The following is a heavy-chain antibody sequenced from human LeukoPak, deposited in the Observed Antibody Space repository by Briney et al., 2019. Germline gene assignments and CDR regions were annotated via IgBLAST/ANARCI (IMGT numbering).Heavy chain of an antibody. V-gene: IGHV1-69*13. CDR1: GGTFISYA. CDR3: ARSVGVSLGGGLSFDY. CDR2: IIPIFGTA. Sequence: ASVKVSCKASGGTFISYAISWVRQAPGQGLEWMGGIIPIFGTASYAQKFQGRVTITADESTSTAYMEVSSLRSEDTAVYYCARSVGVSLGGGLSFDYWGQGTLVTVSS. D-gene: IGHD1-26*01. J-gene: IGHJ4*02.